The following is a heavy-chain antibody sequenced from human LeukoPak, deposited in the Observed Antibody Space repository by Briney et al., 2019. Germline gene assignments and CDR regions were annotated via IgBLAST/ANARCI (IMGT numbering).Heavy chain of an antibody. J-gene: IGHJ4*02. Sequence: SVKVSCKASGGTFSSYAISWVRQAPGQGLEWMGRIIPILGIANYAQKFQGRVTITADKSTSTAYMELSSLRSEDTAVYYCALGVAATTSDYWGQGTLVTVSS. D-gene: IGHD2-15*01. CDR2: IIPILGIA. CDR1: GGTFSSYA. V-gene: IGHV1-69*04. CDR3: ALGVAATTSDY.